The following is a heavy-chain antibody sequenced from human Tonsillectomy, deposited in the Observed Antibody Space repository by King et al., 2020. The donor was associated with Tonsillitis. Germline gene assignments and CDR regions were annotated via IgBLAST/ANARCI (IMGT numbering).Heavy chain of an antibody. J-gene: IGHJ6*03. CDR2: RWYDGSNK. V-gene: IGHV3-33*08. CDR3: ARRQRRGNYYMDV. Sequence: VQLVESGGGVVQPGRSLRLSCAASGFTFSSYGMHWVRQAPGKGLEWVAVRWYDGSNKYYADSVKGRFTISRDNSKNTLYLQMNSLRAEDTAVYYCARRQRRGNYYMDVWGKGTTVTVSS. CDR1: GFTFSSYG. D-gene: IGHD3-10*01.